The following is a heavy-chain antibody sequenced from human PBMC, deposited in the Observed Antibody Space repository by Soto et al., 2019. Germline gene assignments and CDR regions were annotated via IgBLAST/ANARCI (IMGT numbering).Heavy chain of an antibody. Sequence: SETLSLTCTVSGGSISSYYWSWIRQPPGKGLEWIGYIYYSGSTNYNPSLKSRVTISVDTSKNQFSLKLSSVTAADTAVYYCARDYGYSYGAYYYYYGMDVWGQGTTVT. CDR3: ARDYGYSYGAYYYYYGMDV. D-gene: IGHD5-18*01. CDR2: IYYSGST. CDR1: GGSISSYY. V-gene: IGHV4-59*01. J-gene: IGHJ6*02.